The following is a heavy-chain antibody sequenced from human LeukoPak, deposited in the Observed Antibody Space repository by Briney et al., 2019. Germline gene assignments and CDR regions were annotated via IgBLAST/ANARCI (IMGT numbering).Heavy chain of an antibody. J-gene: IGHJ4*02. CDR3: ARDLGYSSGPNY. D-gene: IGHD6-19*01. V-gene: IGHV3-48*03. Sequence: GGSLRLSCAASGFTFSGYEMNWVRQAPGKGLEWVSYISSSGSTIYYADSVKGRFTISRDNAKNSLYLQMNSLRAEDTAVYYCARDLGYSSGPNYWGQGTRVTVSS. CDR2: ISSSGSTI. CDR1: GFTFSGYE.